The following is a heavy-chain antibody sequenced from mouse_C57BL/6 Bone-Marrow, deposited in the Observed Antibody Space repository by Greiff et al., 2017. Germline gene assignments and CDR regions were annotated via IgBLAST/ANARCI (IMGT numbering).Heavy chain of an antibody. CDR3: ARTVCVAWFAY. CDR1: GYTFTDYY. Sequence: VQLQQSGPELVKPGASVKISCKASGYTFTDYYMNWVKQSHGKSLEWIGDINPNNGGTSYNQKFKGKATLTVDKSSSTADMELRSLTSEDSAVXYCARTVCVAWFAYWGQGTRVTVSA. CDR2: INPNNGGT. V-gene: IGHV1-26*01. J-gene: IGHJ3*01.